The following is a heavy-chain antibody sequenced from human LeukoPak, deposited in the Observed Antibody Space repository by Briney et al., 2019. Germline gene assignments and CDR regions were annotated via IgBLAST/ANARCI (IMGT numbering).Heavy chain of an antibody. CDR1: GYTFTSYD. V-gene: IGHV1-8*01. D-gene: IGHD3-10*01. CDR2: MNPNSGNT. Sequence: ASVKVSCKASGYTFTSYDINWVRQATGQGLEWMGWMNPNSGNTGYAQKFQGRVTMTRNTSISTAYMELSSLRSEDTAVDYCARGGALLWFGELNWFDPWGQGTLVTVSS. CDR3: ARGGALLWFGELNWFDP. J-gene: IGHJ5*02.